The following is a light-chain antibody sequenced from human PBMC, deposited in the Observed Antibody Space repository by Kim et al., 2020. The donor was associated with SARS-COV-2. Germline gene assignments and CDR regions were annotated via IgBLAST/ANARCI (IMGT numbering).Light chain of an antibody. CDR3: QQYNSYPLT. V-gene: IGKV1-5*03. CDR2: KAS. CDR1: QSISSW. J-gene: IGKJ4*01. Sequence: SASVGDWVTSPCRASQSISSWLAWYQQKPGKAPKLLIYKASSLESGVPSRFSGSGSGTEFTLTISSLQPDDFATYYCQQYNSYPLTFGGGTKLEI.